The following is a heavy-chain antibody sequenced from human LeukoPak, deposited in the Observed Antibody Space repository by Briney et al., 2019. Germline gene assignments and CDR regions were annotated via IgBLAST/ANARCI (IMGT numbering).Heavy chain of an antibody. D-gene: IGHD6-13*01. J-gene: IGHJ5*02. CDR1: GGSVSSVTYY. V-gene: IGHV4-61*01. CDR3: ARDHEGIASP. Sequence: SETLSLTCTVSGGSVSSVTYYWSWIRRPPGTGLEWIGSIYYSGSTNNNPSLNSRVTISVDTSKNQFSLKLTSVTTADTAVYYCARDHEGIASPWGQGTLVTVSS. CDR2: IYYSGST.